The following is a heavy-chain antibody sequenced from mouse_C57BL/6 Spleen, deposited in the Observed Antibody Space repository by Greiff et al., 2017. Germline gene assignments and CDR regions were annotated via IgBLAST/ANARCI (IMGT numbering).Heavy chain of an antibody. V-gene: IGHV5-16*01. CDR3: ARGENWVFDY. D-gene: IGHD4-1*01. J-gene: IGHJ2*01. CDR2: INYDGSST. CDR1: GFTFSDYY. Sequence: EVKLVESEGGLVQPGSSMKLSCTASGFTFSDYYMAWVRQVPEKGLEWVANINYDGSSTYYLDSLKSRFIISRDNAKNILYLQMSSLKSEDTATYYCARGENWVFDYWGQGTTLTVSS.